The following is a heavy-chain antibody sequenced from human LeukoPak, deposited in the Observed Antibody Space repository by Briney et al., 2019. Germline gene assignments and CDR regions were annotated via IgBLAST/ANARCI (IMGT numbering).Heavy chain of an antibody. D-gene: IGHD4-17*01. CDR1: GGSLSSYY. J-gene: IGHJ4*02. CDR2: IYYSGST. V-gene: IGHV4-59*08. CDR3: ARHPAAGLRVDY. Sequence: SETLSLTCTVSGGSLSSYYWSWIRQPPGKGLEWIGYIYYSGSTNYNPSLKSRVTISVDTSKNQFSLKLSSVTAADTAVYYCARHPAAGLRVDYWGQGTLVTVSS.